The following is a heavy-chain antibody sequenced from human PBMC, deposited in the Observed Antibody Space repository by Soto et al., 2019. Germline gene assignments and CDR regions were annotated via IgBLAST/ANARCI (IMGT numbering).Heavy chain of an antibody. CDR3: ARHYSSGSRNWFDP. V-gene: IGHV4-39*01. CDR1: GGSINSSSYF. D-gene: IGHD6-19*01. J-gene: IGHJ5*02. Sequence: ASETLSLTCSVSGGSINSSSYFWGGVRQPPGKGLEWIGSIYYSGSTYYNPSLRSRVTISVDTSKNQFSLKLSSVTAADTAVFYCARHYSSGSRNWFDPWGQGTLVTVSS. CDR2: IYYSGST.